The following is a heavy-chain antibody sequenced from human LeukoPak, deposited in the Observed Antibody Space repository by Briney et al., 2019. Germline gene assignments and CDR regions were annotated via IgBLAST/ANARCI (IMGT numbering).Heavy chain of an antibody. J-gene: IGHJ4*02. Sequence: GGSLRLSCAASGFTFSYYWMGWVRQAPGKGLEWVANIKQDGSEKYYVDSVKGRFTISRDNAKNSLYLQMNSMRAQDTAVYYCARDEHQFYHASSGRFDYWGQGILVTVSS. V-gene: IGHV3-7*04. CDR2: IKQDGSEK. CDR1: GFTFSYYW. CDR3: ARDEHQFYHASSGRFDY. D-gene: IGHD3-22*01.